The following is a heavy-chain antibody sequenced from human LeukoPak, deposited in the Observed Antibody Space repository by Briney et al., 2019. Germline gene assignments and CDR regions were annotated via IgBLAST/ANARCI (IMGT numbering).Heavy chain of an antibody. D-gene: IGHD2-15*01. CDR3: AKESPAYCSSGSCYSFDY. V-gene: IGHV3-9*01. J-gene: IGHJ4*02. CDR2: ISWNSGSI. Sequence: GGSLRLSCAASGFTFEDYVMHWVRQVPGKGLEWVSGISWNSGSIDYADSVKGRFTISRDNAKNSLYLQMNSLRAEDTALYYCAKESPAYCSSGSCYSFDYWGQGTLVTVSS. CDR1: GFTFEDYV.